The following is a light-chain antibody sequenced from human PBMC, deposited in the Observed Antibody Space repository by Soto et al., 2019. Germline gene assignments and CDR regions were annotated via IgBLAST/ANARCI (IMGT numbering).Light chain of an antibody. CDR1: QSISSW. J-gene: IGKJ1*01. V-gene: IGKV1-5*03. CDR3: QQYNSSPWT. CDR2: KAS. Sequence: DIQMTQSPSTLSASVGDRVTITCRASQSISSWLAWYQQKPGKATKLLIYKASSLESGVPSRFSGSGSGTEFTLTISSLHPDDFANYYCQQYNSSPWTFGQGTKVEIK.